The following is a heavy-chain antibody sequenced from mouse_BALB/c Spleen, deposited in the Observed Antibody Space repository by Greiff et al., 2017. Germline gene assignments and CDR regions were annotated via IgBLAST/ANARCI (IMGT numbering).Heavy chain of an antibody. CDR1: GFTFSDYY. Sequence: EVKLVESGGGLVKPGGSLKLSCAASGFTFSDYYMYWVRQTPEKRLEWVATISDGGSYTYYPDSVKGRFTISRDNAKNNLYLQMSSLKSEDTAMYYCARHRANWDERGFAYWGQGTLVTVSA. CDR2: ISDGGSYT. V-gene: IGHV5-4*02. CDR3: ARHRANWDERGFAY. J-gene: IGHJ3*01. D-gene: IGHD4-1*01.